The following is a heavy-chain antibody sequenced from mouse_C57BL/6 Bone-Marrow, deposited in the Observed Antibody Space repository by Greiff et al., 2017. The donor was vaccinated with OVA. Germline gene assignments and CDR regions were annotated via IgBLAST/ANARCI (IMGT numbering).Heavy chain of an antibody. D-gene: IGHD2-3*01. CDR1: GFNIKDDY. J-gene: IGHJ4*01. CDR2: IDPENGDT. CDR3: TRGDDGYYEAMDY. Sequence: EVQLQQSGAELVRPGASVKLSCTASGFNIKDDYMHWVKQRPEQGLEWIGWIDPENGDTEYASKFQGKATITADTSSNTAYLQLSSLTSEDTAVYYCTRGDDGYYEAMDYWGQGTSVTVSS. V-gene: IGHV14-4*01.